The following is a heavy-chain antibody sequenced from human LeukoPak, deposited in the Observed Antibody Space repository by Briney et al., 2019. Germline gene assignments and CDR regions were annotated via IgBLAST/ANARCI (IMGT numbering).Heavy chain of an antibody. Sequence: GGSLRLSCAASAFALSTYTMEWVRLAPGKGLEWVSSINPDSKYIYYRDSVRGRFTISRDNAKNSLYLQMNSLRVEDTAVYFCARFVDQSTYYFDSWGQGTLVIVSS. CDR2: INPDSKYI. V-gene: IGHV3-21*01. J-gene: IGHJ4*02. CDR3: ARFVDQSTYYFDS. D-gene: IGHD3-10*01. CDR1: AFALSTYT.